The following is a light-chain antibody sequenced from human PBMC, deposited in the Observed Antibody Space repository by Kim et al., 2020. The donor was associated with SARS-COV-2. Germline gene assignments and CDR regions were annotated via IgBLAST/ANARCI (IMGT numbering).Light chain of an antibody. Sequence: DIVMTQSPLSLSVTPGEPASISCRSSQSLLHSKGYNYLNWYLQKPGQSPQLLIYLGSNRASGVPDRFSGSGSGTDFTLKISRVETEDVGIYYCMQALQTWTFGQGTKVDIK. V-gene: IGKV2-28*01. CDR1: QSLLHSKGYNY. CDR2: LGS. CDR3: MQALQTWT. J-gene: IGKJ1*01.